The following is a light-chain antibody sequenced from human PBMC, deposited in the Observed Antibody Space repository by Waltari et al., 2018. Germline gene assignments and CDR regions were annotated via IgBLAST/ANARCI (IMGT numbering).Light chain of an antibody. CDR1: QAINKF. CDR2: GAS. CDR3: QQYFSSPYN. J-gene: IGKJ2*01. Sequence: QLTQSPSSLSASVGDQVTITCRASQAINKFLAWYQQTPGKAPKLLLYGASRLQTGVPSRFSGSGSGTDFTLTINSLQPEDFATYYCQQYFSSPYNFGQGTKLDIK. V-gene: IGKV1-NL1*01.